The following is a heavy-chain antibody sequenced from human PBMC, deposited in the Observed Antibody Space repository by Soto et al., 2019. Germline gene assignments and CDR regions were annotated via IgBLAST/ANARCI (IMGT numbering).Heavy chain of an antibody. D-gene: IGHD1-26*01. CDR3: ERQSATSLQSRFLDP. CDR2: IYYNGNS. Sequence: PSETLSLTCSVSGGSVSSSDFYWGWIRQPPGKGLEFIGSIYYNGNSYYNPSLKSRVTISVDASKNQFSLKVSSVTAADTAVYYCERQSATSLQSRFLDPWGQGTLVTVYS. CDR1: GGSVSSSDFY. V-gene: IGHV4-39*01. J-gene: IGHJ5*02.